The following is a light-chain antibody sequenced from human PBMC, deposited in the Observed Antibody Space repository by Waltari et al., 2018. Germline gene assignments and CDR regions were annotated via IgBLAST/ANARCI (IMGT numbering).Light chain of an antibody. CDR1: QNISTW. Sequence: DIQMTQSPSTLSASVGGRVTISCRASQNISTWVAWYQQKPGKAPNLLIYKTSILESEVPSRFSGSGSGTEFTLTITSLQPDDLATYYCQQYNSYPATFGQGTKVEIK. CDR3: QQYNSYPAT. V-gene: IGKV1-5*03. J-gene: IGKJ1*01. CDR2: KTS.